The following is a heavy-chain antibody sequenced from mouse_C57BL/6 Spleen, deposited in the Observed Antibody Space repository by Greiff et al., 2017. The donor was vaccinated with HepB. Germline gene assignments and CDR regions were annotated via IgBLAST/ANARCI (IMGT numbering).Heavy chain of an antibody. Sequence: VQLKQSGAELVRPGASVKLSCTASGFNIKDDYMHWVKQRPEQGLEWIGWIDPENGDTEYASKFQGKATITADTSSNTAYLQLSSLTSEDTAVYYCTNRGNYEFAYWGQGTLVTVSA. V-gene: IGHV14-4*01. CDR3: TNRGNYEFAY. CDR1: GFNIKDDY. CDR2: IDPENGDT. D-gene: IGHD2-1*01. J-gene: IGHJ3*01.